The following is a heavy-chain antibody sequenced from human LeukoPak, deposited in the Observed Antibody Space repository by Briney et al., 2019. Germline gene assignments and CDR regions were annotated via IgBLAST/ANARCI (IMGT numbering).Heavy chain of an antibody. D-gene: IGHD3-22*01. CDR2: IYYSGST. J-gene: IGHJ3*02. CDR3: ARGASQYYYDSSGYYPGAFDI. CDR1: GVSVSSGSYY. Sequence: SETLSLTCTVSGVSVSSGSYYWSWIRQPPGKGLEWIGYIYYSGSTNYNPSLKSRVTISVDTSKNQFSLKLSSVTAADTAVYYCARGASQYYYDSSGYYPGAFDIWGQGTMVTVSS. V-gene: IGHV4-61*01.